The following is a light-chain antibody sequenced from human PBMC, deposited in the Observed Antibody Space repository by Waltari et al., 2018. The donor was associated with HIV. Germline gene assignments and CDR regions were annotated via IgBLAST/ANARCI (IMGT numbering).Light chain of an antibody. V-gene: IGLV3-25*03. Sequence: SYALTQTPSVSVSPGQTARINCSRGSLPRKSSSWYRQKAGQAPVLLIYRDIQRPSGIPERIAGSGSGTGITLTISGVQPEDEADDFCQSTDYDGTWVCGGGTKVTVL. J-gene: IGLJ3*02. CDR1: SLPRKS. CDR2: RDI. CDR3: QSTDYDGTWV.